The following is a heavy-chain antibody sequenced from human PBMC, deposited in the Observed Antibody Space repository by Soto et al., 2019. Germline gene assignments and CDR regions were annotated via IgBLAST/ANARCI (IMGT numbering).Heavy chain of an antibody. CDR1: GYTFTGYY. CDR3: ARALIAAAGTYGMDV. D-gene: IGHD6-13*01. V-gene: IGHV1-2*04. J-gene: IGHJ6*02. CDR2: INPNSGGT. Sequence: QVQLVQSGAEVKKPGASVKVSCKASGYTFTGYYMHWVRQAPGQGLEWMGWINPNSGGTNYAQKFQGWVTMTRDTSISTAYMELSRLRSDDTAVYYYARALIAAAGTYGMDVWGQGTTVTVSS.